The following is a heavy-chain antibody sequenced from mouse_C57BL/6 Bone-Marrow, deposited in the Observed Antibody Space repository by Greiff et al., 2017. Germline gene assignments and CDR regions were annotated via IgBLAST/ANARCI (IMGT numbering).Heavy chain of an antibody. J-gene: IGHJ2*01. CDR3: ARSYYGSHDY. V-gene: IGHV1-64*01. Sequence: VQLQQSGAELVKPGASVKLSCKASGYTFTSYWMHWVKQRPGQGLEWIGMIHPNSGSTNYNEKFKSKATLTVDKSSSTAYMQLRSLTSEDSAVYYCARSYYGSHDYWGQGTTLTVSS. CDR2: IHPNSGST. D-gene: IGHD1-1*01. CDR1: GYTFTSYW.